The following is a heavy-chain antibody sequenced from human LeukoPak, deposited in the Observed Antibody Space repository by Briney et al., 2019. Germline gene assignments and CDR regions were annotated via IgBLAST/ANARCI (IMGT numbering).Heavy chain of an antibody. D-gene: IGHD6-13*01. Sequence: ASVKVSCKASGYTFTGYYMHWVRQAPGQGLEWMGWINPNSGGTNYAQKFQGRVTMTRDTSISTAYMELSRLRSDDTAVYYCASDPIAAAGPRFDYWGQGTLVTVSS. J-gene: IGHJ4*02. V-gene: IGHV1-2*02. CDR2: INPNSGGT. CDR3: ASDPIAAAGPRFDY. CDR1: GYTFTGYY.